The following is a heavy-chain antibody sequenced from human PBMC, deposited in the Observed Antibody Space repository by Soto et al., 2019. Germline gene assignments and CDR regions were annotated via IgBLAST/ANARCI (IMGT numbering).Heavy chain of an antibody. V-gene: IGHV1-69*12. CDR1: GGTFNSHT. J-gene: IGHJ6*02. D-gene: IGHD2-2*01. Sequence: QVQLVQSGAEVKKPGSSVKVSCRAPGGTFNSHTISWVRQAPGQGLEWMGGIMPMFGVTNYARKFQGRLTRTANEATTTADMEVSGQTSEDTAVYYCAGEGVTSSMSLPWMGYHYYGLDVWGQGTTVIVSS. CDR2: IMPMFGVT. CDR3: AGEGVTSSMSLPWMGYHYYGLDV.